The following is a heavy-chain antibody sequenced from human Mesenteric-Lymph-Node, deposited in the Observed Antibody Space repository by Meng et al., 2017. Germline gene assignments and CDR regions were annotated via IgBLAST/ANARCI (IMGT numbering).Heavy chain of an antibody. CDR2: IKEDDSEI. CDR1: GFAFSTDW. Sequence: GESLKISCKASGFAFSTDWMTWVRQAPGKGLEWVANIKEDDSEIYYVDSVRGRFTISRDNAKNSLYLQMNSLRAEDTAVYYCARDWGSGWFDAFDYWGQGTLVTVSS. D-gene: IGHD6-19*01. CDR3: ARDWGSGWFDAFDY. V-gene: IGHV3-7*01. J-gene: IGHJ4*02.